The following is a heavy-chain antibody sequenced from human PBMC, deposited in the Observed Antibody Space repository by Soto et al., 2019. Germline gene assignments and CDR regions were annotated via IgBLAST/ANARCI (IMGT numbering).Heavy chain of an antibody. CDR3: EPSPGSAAGDY. D-gene: IGHD6-13*01. J-gene: IGHJ4*02. CDR2: IYHSGST. Sequence: PSETLSLTCAVSGGSITSTIWLSWVRQPPGKGLEWIGEIYHSGSTNYNPSLKSRVTISVDRSKNQLSLKLSSVTAADTAVYYCEPSPGSAAGDYWGQGTLVTVSS. V-gene: IGHV4-4*02. CDR1: GGSITSTIW.